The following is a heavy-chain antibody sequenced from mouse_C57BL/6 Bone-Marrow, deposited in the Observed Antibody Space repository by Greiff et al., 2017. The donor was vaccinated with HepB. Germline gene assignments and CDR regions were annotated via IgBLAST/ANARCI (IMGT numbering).Heavy chain of an antibody. D-gene: IGHD2-4*01. CDR1: GYTFTDYY. CDR3: ARWGYYYYNNYFDY. J-gene: IGHJ2*01. V-gene: IGHV1-76*01. Sequence: VQLQQSGAELVRPGASVKLSCKASGYTFTDYYIHWVKQRPGQGLEWIARIDPGSGNTYYNEKFKGKATLTADKSSSTAYMQLSSLTSEDSAVYFCARWGYYYYNNYFDYWGQGTTLTVSS. CDR2: IDPGSGNT.